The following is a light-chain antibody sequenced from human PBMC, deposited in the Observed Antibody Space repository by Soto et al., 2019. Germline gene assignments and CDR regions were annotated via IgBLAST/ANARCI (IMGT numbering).Light chain of an antibody. V-gene: IGKV1-5*01. CDR3: QQYNSYLYT. Sequence: DIQMTQSPSTLSASVGDRVTITCRASQSISSWLAWYHQKPGKAPKLLIYDASSLESGVPSRFCGSGSGTEFTLTISSLQPDDFATYYCQQYNSYLYTFGQGTKLEIK. J-gene: IGKJ2*01. CDR1: QSISSW. CDR2: DAS.